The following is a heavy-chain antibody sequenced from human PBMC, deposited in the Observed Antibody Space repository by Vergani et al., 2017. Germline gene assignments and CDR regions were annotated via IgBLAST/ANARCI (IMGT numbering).Heavy chain of an antibody. Sequence: EVQLLESGGGLVQPGGSLRLSCAASGFTFSSYAMSWVRQAPGKGLEWVSAISGSGGSTYYADSVKGRFTISRDNSKNTLYLQMNSLRAEDTAVYYCAKGYSTNGVCYTGYYYYDGMDVWGQGTTVTVSS. V-gene: IGHV3-23*01. CDR3: AKGYSTNGVCYTGYYYYDGMDV. CDR1: GFTFSSYA. CDR2: ISGSGGST. D-gene: IGHD2-8*01. J-gene: IGHJ6*02.